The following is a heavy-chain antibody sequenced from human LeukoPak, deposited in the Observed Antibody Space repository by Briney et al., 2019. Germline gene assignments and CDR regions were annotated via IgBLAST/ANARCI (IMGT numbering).Heavy chain of an antibody. CDR1: GGSFSGYY. D-gene: IGHD3-3*01. J-gene: IGHJ6*02. Sequence: PSETLSLTCAVYGGSFSGYYWSWIRQPPGKGLEWIGEINHSGSTNYNPSLKSRVTISVDTSKNQFSLKLSSVTAADTAVYYCAKPSYYDFWSGYSSRPKYGMDVWGQGTTVTVSS. CDR3: AKPSYYDFWSGYSSRPKYGMDV. CDR2: INHSGST. V-gene: IGHV4-34*01.